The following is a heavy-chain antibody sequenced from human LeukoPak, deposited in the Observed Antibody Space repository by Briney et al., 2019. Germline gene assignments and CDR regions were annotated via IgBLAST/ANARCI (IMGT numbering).Heavy chain of an antibody. CDR1: GFTFSSYW. CDR2: IKQDGSEK. D-gene: IGHD3-22*01. Sequence: GGSLRLSCAASGFTFSSYWMSWVRQAPGKGLEWVANIKQDGSEKYYVDSVKGRFTISRDNAKNSLYLQMNSLRAEDTAVYYCASYYDTSGHYVDYWGQGTLVTVSS. CDR3: ASYYDTSGHYVDY. V-gene: IGHV3-7*01. J-gene: IGHJ4*02.